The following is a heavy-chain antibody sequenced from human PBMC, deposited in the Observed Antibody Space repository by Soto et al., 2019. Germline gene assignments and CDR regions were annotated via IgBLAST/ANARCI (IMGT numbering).Heavy chain of an antibody. CDR3: ARARPSKGGETYYDILTGYYDGPGEFDY. V-gene: IGHV3-74*01. CDR2: INSDGSST. CDR1: GFTFSSYW. J-gene: IGHJ4*02. D-gene: IGHD3-9*01. Sequence: GGSLRLSCAASGFTFSSYWMHWVRQAPGKGLVWVSRINSDGSSTSYADSVKGRFTISRDNAKNTLYLQMNSLRAEDTAVYYCARARPSKGGETYYDILTGYYDGPGEFDYWGQGTMVTVSS.